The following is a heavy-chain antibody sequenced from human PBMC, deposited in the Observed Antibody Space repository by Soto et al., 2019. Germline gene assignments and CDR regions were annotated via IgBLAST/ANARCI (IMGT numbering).Heavy chain of an antibody. J-gene: IGHJ4*02. CDR1: GFTFSSYA. CDR2: ISNSGDYI. Sequence: GGSLRLSCAASGFTFSSYAMNWVRQAPGKRLEWVSSISNSGDYIYYADSVQGRFTISRDNAKNSLYLQMNSLRAEDTAVYFCARDESAGSSIRYWGQGIPVTVSS. CDR3: ARDESAGSSIRY. V-gene: IGHV3-21*01. D-gene: IGHD2-2*01.